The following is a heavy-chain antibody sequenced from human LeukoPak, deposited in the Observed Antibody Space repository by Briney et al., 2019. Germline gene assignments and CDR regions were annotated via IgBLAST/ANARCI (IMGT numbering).Heavy chain of an antibody. V-gene: IGHV4-39*01. Sequence: SETLSLTCTVSGGSISSSSYYWGWIRQPPGKGLEWIGSIYYSGSTYYNPSLKSRVTTSVDTSKNQFSLKLSSVTAADTAVYYCARRPHNEHLDYWGQGTLVTVSS. CDR2: IYYSGST. J-gene: IGHJ4*02. D-gene: IGHD2-21*01. CDR3: ARRPHNEHLDY. CDR1: GGSISSSSYY.